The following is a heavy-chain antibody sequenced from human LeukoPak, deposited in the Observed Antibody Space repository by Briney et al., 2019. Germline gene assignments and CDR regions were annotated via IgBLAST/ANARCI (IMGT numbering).Heavy chain of an antibody. CDR3: ASARRSQYAEYLQH. J-gene: IGHJ1*01. CDR2: ITSNGGST. Sequence: GGSLRLSCASSGYTFSRYAMHWVRQAPGKGLEYVSAITSNGGSTYYANSVKGRFIISRDNSKNTLYLQLGSLRADDMAMYYCASARRSQYAEYLQHWGQGTLVTVSS. D-gene: IGHD2-15*01. V-gene: IGHV3-64*01. CDR1: GYTFSRYA.